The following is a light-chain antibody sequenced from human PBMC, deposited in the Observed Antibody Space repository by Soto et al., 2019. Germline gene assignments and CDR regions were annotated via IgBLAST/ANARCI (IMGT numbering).Light chain of an antibody. CDR3: SSYGPSSTL. J-gene: IGLJ3*02. V-gene: IGLV2-14*03. Sequence: QSALTQPASLSGSPGQSITISCTGTSSDIGSYNYVSWYQQHPGKAPKLMIFDVSYQPSGISDRFSGSKSGNTASQTISGLQPEDGADYYCSSYGPSSTLFGGGTKFTVL. CDR2: DVS. CDR1: SSDIGSYNY.